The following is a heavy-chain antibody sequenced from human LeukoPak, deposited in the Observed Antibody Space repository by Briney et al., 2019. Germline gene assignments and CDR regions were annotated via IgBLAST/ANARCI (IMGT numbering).Heavy chain of an antibody. J-gene: IGHJ4*02. CDR3: ARFIYYGSGSSSKILDF. D-gene: IGHD3-10*01. V-gene: IGHV3-7*04. CDR1: GFTFSSYS. Sequence: GGSLRLSCAASGFTFSSYSMSWVRQALEKGLEWVAHIKQDGSEKYHVDSVKGRFTISRDNAKNSLFLQMNSLRVEDTAVYYCARFIYYGSGSSSKILDFWGQGTLVTVSS. CDR2: IKQDGSEK.